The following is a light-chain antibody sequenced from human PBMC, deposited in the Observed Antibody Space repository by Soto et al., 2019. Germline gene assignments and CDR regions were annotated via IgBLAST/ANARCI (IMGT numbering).Light chain of an antibody. CDR2: DAS. Sequence: DRVTITCRASQSISSSLAWYQQKPGKAPKLLIYDASSLESGVPSRFSGSGSGTEFTLTISSLQPEDFATYYCQQFNTYPITFGQGTRLEIK. CDR3: QQFNTYPIT. V-gene: IGKV1-5*01. J-gene: IGKJ5*01. CDR1: QSISSS.